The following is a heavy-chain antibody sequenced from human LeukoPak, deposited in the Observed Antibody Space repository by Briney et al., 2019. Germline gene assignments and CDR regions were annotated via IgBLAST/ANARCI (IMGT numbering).Heavy chain of an antibody. Sequence: ASVPVSCLASGYTFPNYEFNWVRQATGQGPAWLGWVDHRSGNSGCAQKFQGRVTMTRYTSINTAYMELSSLDFGDTAVYDCASRYSSNWDFDYWGQGTLITVAS. CDR2: VDHRSGNS. D-gene: IGHD6-13*01. CDR1: GYTFPNYE. J-gene: IGHJ4*02. V-gene: IGHV1-8*01. CDR3: ASRYSSNWDFDY.